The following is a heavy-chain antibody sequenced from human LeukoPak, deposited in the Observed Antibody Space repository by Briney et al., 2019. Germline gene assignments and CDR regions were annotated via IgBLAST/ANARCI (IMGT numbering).Heavy chain of an antibody. CDR1: GGSISSSSYY. CDR2: IYYSGST. D-gene: IGHD3-9*01. CDR3: ARAPIGYFDWLFDY. V-gene: IGHV4-39*01. Sequence: SETLSLTCTVSGGSISSSSYYWGWIRQPPGKGLEWIGSIYYSGSTYYNPSLKSRVTISVDTSKNQFSLKLSSVTAADTAVYYCARAPIGYFDWLFDYWGQGTLVTVSS. J-gene: IGHJ4*02.